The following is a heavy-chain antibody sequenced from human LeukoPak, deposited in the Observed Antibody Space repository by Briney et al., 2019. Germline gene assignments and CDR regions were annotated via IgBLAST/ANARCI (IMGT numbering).Heavy chain of an antibody. Sequence: GGSLRLWCAVSGFTFRSYAMSWVRQAPGKGLKWVSGISDSGGSTYYADSVKGRFTISRDNSKNTLYLQMNSLRAEDTAVYYCAKGLGYRSYYFDYWGQGILVTVSS. CDR3: AKGLGYRSYYFDY. V-gene: IGHV3-23*01. CDR1: GFTFRSYA. D-gene: IGHD5-12*01. J-gene: IGHJ4*02. CDR2: ISDSGGST.